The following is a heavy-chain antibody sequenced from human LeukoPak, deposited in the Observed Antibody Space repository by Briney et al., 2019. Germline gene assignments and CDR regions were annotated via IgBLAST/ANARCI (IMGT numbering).Heavy chain of an antibody. V-gene: IGHV3-74*01. CDR3: ATKQWLAPPPDS. CDR1: GFTFSKYW. D-gene: IGHD6-19*01. J-gene: IGHJ4*02. CDR2: INTDGTVT. Sequence: GGSLRLSYAACGFTFSKYWMLWVRQAPGKGLESVSRINTDGTVTTYADSVKGRFTVSRGNADNTMFLQMNSVRDEDTAVYYCATKQWLAPPPDSWGQGTPVTVSS.